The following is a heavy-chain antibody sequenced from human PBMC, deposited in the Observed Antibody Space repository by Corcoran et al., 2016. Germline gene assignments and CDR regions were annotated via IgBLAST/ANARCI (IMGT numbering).Heavy chain of an antibody. CDR2: INGGENEK. J-gene: IGHJ4*02. CDR3: GRSSWNDY. D-gene: IGHD6-13*01. CDR1: GFAFDTYW. Sequence: EVQLVESGGGLVQPGGSLRLSCAASGFAFDTYWMNWVRQAPGKGLEWVANINGGENEKYYVDSVKGRFTISRDNGKNLVYLQMNSLRAEDTAVYYCGRSSWNDYWGQGTLVTVSS. V-gene: IGHV3-7*01.